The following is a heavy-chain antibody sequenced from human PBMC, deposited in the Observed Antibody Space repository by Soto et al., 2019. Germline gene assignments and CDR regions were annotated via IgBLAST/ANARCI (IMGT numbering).Heavy chain of an antibody. CDR1: GYTFTSYG. J-gene: IGHJ6*02. D-gene: IGHD2-2*01. CDR3: ARAPQYCSSTSCHFGSRGMDV. Sequence: ASVKVSCKASGYTFTSYGISWVRQAPGQGLEWMGWISAYNGNTNYAQKLQGRVTMTTDTSTSTAYMELSRLRSDDTAVYYCARAPQYCSSTSCHFGSRGMDVWGQGTTVTVSS. CDR2: ISAYNGNT. V-gene: IGHV1-18*04.